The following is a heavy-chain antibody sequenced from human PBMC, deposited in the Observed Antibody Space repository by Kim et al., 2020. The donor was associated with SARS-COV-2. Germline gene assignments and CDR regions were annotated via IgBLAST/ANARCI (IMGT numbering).Heavy chain of an antibody. J-gene: IGHJ4*02. V-gene: IGHV1-2*02. CDR2: INPNSGGT. D-gene: IGHD3-22*01. Sequence: ASVKVSCKASGYTFTGYYMHWVRQAPGQGLEWMGWINPNSGGTNYAQKFQGRVTMTRDTSISTAYMELSRLRSDDTAVYYCARVKGLRALYYYDSSGYYFDYWGQGTLVTVSS. CDR1: GYTFTGYY. CDR3: ARVKGLRALYYYDSSGYYFDY.